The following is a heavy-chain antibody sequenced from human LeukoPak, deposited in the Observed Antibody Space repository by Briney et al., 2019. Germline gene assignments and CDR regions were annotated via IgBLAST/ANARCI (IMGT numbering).Heavy chain of an antibody. CDR3: ARGDSGSFSQFDC. CDR1: GGSISSYY. Sequence: SETLSLTCTVSGGSISSYYWSWIRQPPGKGLEWIGYVYYSGSTNYNPSLKSRVTISVDTSKNQFSLELTSVTAADTAAYYCARGDSGSFSQFDCWGQGTLVTVSS. CDR2: VYYSGST. D-gene: IGHD1-26*01. J-gene: IGHJ4*02. V-gene: IGHV4-59*01.